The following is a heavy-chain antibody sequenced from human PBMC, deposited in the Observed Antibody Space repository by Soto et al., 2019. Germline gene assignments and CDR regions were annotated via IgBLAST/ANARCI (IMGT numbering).Heavy chain of an antibody. CDR3: AREVQVHTPAFVY. CDR2: ISPMFGAA. Sequence: QVHLVQSGAEMKKPGSSVKVSCQSSGATFNTYAMNWVRQAPGQGPEWMGDISPMFGAANYAPKFQGRVTITADESTGTSYMQLSSLTSEDTAVYFCAREVQVHTPAFVYWGQGTLVTVSS. J-gene: IGHJ4*02. V-gene: IGHV1-69*19. CDR1: GATFNTYA. D-gene: IGHD3-10*01.